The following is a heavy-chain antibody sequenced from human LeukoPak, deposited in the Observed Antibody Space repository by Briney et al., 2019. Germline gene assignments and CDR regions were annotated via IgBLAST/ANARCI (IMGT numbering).Heavy chain of an antibody. CDR3: ARGFLTTAFLEWSHGFDP. V-gene: IGHV1-69*05. Sequence: MGXXTPIFGTANYAQKFQGRVTITTDESTSTAYMELSSLRSEDTAVYYCARGFLTTAFLEWSHGFDPWGQGTLVTVSS. CDR2: XTPIFGTA. J-gene: IGHJ5*02. D-gene: IGHD3-3*01.